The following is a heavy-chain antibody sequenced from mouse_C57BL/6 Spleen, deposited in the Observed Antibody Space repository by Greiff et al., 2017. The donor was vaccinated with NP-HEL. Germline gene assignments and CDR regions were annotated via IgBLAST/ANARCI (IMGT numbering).Heavy chain of an antibody. CDR2: IHPNSGST. V-gene: IGHV1-64*01. CDR1: GYTFTSYW. D-gene: IGHD1-1*01. Sequence: QVQLQQPGAELVKPGASVKLSCKASGYTFTSYWMHWVKQRPGQGLEWIGMIHPNSGSTNYNEKFKSKATLSVDKSSSTAYMQLSSLTSEDSAVYYCARGDSYYGSSYGYFDVWGTGTTVTVSS. J-gene: IGHJ1*03. CDR3: ARGDSYYGSSYGYFDV.